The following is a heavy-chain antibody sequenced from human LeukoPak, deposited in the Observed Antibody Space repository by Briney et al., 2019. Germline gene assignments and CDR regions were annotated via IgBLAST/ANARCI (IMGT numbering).Heavy chain of an antibody. CDR2: INPSGGST. CDR1: GYTFTSCY. Sequence: ASVKVSCKASGYTFTSCYMHWVRQAPGQGLEWMGIINPSGGSTTYAQKFAGRVTVTRDMSTSTVYMELSSLRSEDTAMYYCAREGFSNGYAFSAPPYYYYYMDVWGKGTTVTVSS. J-gene: IGHJ6*03. D-gene: IGHD5-18*01. V-gene: IGHV1-46*01. CDR3: AREGFSNGYAFSAPPYYYYYMDV.